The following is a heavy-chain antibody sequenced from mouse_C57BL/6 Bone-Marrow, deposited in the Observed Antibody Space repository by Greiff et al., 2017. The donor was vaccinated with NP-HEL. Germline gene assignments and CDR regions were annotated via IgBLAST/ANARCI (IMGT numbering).Heavy chain of an antibody. CDR1: GYTFTSYW. D-gene: IGHD1-1*01. V-gene: IGHV1-5*01. CDR2: IYPGNSDT. Sequence: VQLQQSGTVLARPGASVKMSCKTSGYTFTSYWMHWVKQRPGQGLEWIGAIYPGNSDTSYNQKFKGKAKLTAVTSASTAYMELSSLTNEDSAVYYCTRRRYYGSLWYFDVWGTGTTVTVSS. J-gene: IGHJ1*03. CDR3: TRRRYYGSLWYFDV.